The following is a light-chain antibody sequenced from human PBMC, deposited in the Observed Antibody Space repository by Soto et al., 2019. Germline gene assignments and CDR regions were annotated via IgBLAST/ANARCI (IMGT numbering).Light chain of an antibody. Sequence: IKMSQSPSSLSVSVPDRVTITCRASQDIGNDLGWYQQRPGEAPELLLYAASTLRSGVPSRFSGSGSGTQFTLTINNLQPEDSATYFCLQDHDYPWTFGQGTKVDIK. J-gene: IGKJ1*01. CDR1: QDIGND. V-gene: IGKV1-6*02. CDR3: LQDHDYPWT. CDR2: AAS.